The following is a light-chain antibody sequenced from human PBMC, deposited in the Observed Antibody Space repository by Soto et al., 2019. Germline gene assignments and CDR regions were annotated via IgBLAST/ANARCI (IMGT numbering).Light chain of an antibody. Sequence: DIQMTQSPSSVSASVGDIVTITCRRSQNIRNWLAWYQQKPGKAPNPLIYDASSLKSGVPARFSGSGSGTEFTLTISSLHPEDIATYYCQQYDNLPPTWTFGQGTKVDIK. CDR2: DAS. J-gene: IGKJ1*01. CDR3: QQYDNLPPTWT. CDR1: QNIRNW. V-gene: IGKV1-5*01.